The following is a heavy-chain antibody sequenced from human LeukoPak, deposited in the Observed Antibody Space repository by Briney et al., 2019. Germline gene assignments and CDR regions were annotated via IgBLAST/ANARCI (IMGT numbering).Heavy chain of an antibody. CDR2: IIPILGIA. Sequence: SVKVSCKASGGTFSSYAISWVRQAPGQGLGWMGRIIPILGIANYAQKFQGRVTITADKSTSTAYMELSSLRSEDTAVYYCARAGVGAGGFDYWGQGTLVTVSS. CDR1: GGTFSSYA. J-gene: IGHJ4*02. V-gene: IGHV1-69*04. CDR3: ARAGVGAGGFDY. D-gene: IGHD1-26*01.